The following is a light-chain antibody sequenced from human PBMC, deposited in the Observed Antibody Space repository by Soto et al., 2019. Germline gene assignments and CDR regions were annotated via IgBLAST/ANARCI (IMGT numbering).Light chain of an antibody. CDR2: GAS. V-gene: IGKV3-20*01. CDR1: QSVSNN. CDR3: QQYGSSPIT. J-gene: IGKJ5*01. Sequence: RVMTQSPATLSVSPGERVTLSCRASQSVSNNLAWYQQKPGQAPRLLIYGASSRATGIPDRFSGSGSGTEFTLTISRLEPEDFAVYYCQQYGSSPITFGQGTRLEIK.